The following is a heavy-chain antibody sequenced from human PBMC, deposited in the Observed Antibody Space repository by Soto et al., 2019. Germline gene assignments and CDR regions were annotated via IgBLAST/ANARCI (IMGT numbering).Heavy chain of an antibody. Sequence: SETLSLTCAVYGGSFRGYYWTWIRQPPGKGLEWVGEINHSKSTNYNPSHKRRVTISLDTSKNQYSLKLSSVTAADTAVYFCARGPSEFIVVGHYYGMDVWGQGTTVTVSS. CDR3: ARGPSEFIVVGHYYGMDV. J-gene: IGHJ6*02. V-gene: IGHV4-34*01. CDR2: INHSKST. D-gene: IGHD2-21*01. CDR1: GGSFRGYY.